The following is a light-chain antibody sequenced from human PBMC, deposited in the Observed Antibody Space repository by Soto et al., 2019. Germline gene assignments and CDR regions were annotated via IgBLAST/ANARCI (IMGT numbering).Light chain of an antibody. CDR3: QQLTSYPIT. V-gene: IGKV1-9*01. CDR1: QGVSSY. CDR2: GAF. Sequence: DIHLTQSPSFLSASVGDRVTITCRASQGVSSYVAWYQQKPGKAPKLLIYGAFTLRSGVPLRFSGSGSGTDFTLTISSLQPEDFATYYCQQLTSYPITFGQGTRLEI. J-gene: IGKJ5*01.